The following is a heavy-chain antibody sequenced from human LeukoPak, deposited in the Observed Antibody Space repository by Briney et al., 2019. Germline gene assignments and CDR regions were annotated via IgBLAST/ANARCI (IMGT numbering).Heavy chain of an antibody. CDR2: IKNKGDGGTT. J-gene: IGHJ4*02. V-gene: IGHV3-15*01. CDR1: GLTFNKAW. CDR3: TTSGTPFEY. D-gene: IGHD3-10*01. Sequence: SGGSLRLSCAASGLTFNKAWMSWVRLAPGKGLEWVGRIKNKGDGGTTDYAAPVKGRFTVSRDDSKSTLYLQMNSLKTEDTAVYYCTTSGTPFEYWGQGTLVTVSS.